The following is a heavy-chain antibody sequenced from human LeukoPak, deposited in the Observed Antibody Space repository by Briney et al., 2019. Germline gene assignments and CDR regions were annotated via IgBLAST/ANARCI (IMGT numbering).Heavy chain of an antibody. Sequence: GGSLRLSCAASGFTFSSYSMNWVRQAPGKGLEWVSSISSSSSYIYYADSVKGRFTISRDNAKNSLYLQMNSLRAEGTAVYYCARGSGIVVVTANGWFDPWGQGTLVTVSS. D-gene: IGHD2-21*02. J-gene: IGHJ5*02. V-gene: IGHV3-21*01. CDR2: ISSSSSYI. CDR1: GFTFSSYS. CDR3: ARGSGIVVVTANGWFDP.